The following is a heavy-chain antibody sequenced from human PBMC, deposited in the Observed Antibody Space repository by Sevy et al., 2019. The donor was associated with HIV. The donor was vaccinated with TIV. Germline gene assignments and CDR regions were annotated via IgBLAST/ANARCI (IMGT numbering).Heavy chain of an antibody. V-gene: IGHV3-21*01. D-gene: IGHD6-13*01. J-gene: IGHJ6*02. CDR2: ISSSSSYI. CDR3: ARVHSGSSWYDFNYYYYGMDV. Sequence: GGSLRLSCAASGFTFSSYSMNWVRQAPGKGLEWVSSISSSSSYIYYADSVKGRFTISRDTAKNSLYLQMNSLRAEDTAVYYCARVHSGSSWYDFNYYYYGMDVWGQGTTVTVSS. CDR1: GFTFSSYS.